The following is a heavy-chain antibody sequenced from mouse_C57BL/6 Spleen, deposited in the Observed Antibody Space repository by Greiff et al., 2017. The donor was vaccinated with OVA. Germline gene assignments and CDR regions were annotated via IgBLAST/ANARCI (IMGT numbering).Heavy chain of an antibody. Sequence: VQLQESGPGLVQPSQSLSITCTVSGFSLTSYGVHWVRQSPGKGLEWLGVIWRGGSTDYNAAFMSRLSITKDNSKSQVFFKMNSLQADDTAIYYCAKNRGDYSKTWFAYWGQGTLVTVSA. D-gene: IGHD2-5*01. CDR2: IWRGGST. CDR1: GFSLTSYG. J-gene: IGHJ3*01. CDR3: AKNRGDYSKTWFAY. V-gene: IGHV2-5*01.